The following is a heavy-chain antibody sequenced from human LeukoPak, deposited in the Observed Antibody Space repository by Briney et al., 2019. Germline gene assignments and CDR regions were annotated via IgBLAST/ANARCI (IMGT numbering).Heavy chain of an antibody. J-gene: IGHJ5*02. CDR3: ARLAKYYYGSGSSLNWFDP. V-gene: IGHV4-59*08. CDR1: GGSISSYY. D-gene: IGHD3-10*01. Sequence: SETLSLTCTVSGGSISSYYWSWIRQPPGKGLEWIGYIYYSGSTNYNPSLKSRVPISVDTSKNQFSLKLSSVTAADTAVYYCARLAKYYYGSGSSLNWFDPWGQGTLVTVSS. CDR2: IYYSGST.